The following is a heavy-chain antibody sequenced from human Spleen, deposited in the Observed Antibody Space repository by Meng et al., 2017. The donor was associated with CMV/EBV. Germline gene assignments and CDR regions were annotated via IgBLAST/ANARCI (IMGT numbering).Heavy chain of an antibody. CDR2: MNPNSGNT. D-gene: IGHD6-13*01. V-gene: IGHV1-8*03. CDR3: ARGDELQGRKGTKDGQLGTIGFDP. J-gene: IGHJ5*02. Sequence: ISWVRQAPGQGLEWMGWMNPNSGNTGYAQKFQGRVTITRNTSISTAYMELSSLRSEDTAVYYCARGDELQGRKGTKDGQLGTIGFDPWGQGTLVTVSS.